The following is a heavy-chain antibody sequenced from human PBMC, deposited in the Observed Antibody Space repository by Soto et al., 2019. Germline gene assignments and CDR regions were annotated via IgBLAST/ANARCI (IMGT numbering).Heavy chain of an antibody. Sequence: ETLSLTCTVSGGSISSYYWSWIRQPPGKGLEWIGYIYYSGSTNYNPSLKSRVTISVDTYKNQFSLKLSSVTAADTAVYYCARDRRYCSGGSCYVFSYAFDIWGQGTMVTVSS. CDR2: IYYSGST. V-gene: IGHV4-59*01. CDR1: GGSISSYY. CDR3: ARDRRYCSGGSCYVFSYAFDI. D-gene: IGHD2-15*01. J-gene: IGHJ3*02.